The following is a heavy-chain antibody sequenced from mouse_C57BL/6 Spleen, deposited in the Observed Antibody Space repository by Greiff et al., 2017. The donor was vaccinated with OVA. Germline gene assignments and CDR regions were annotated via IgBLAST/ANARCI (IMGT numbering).Heavy chain of an antibody. CDR1: GFTFSSYA. Sequence: EVQGVESGEGLVKPGGSLKLSCAASGFTFSSYAMSWVRQTPEKRLEWVAYISSGGDYIYYADTVKGRFTISRDNARNTLYLQMSSLKSEDTAMYYCTRDSYYYGSRYFDYWGQGTTLTVSS. J-gene: IGHJ2*01. CDR3: TRDSYYYGSRYFDY. D-gene: IGHD1-1*01. CDR2: ISSGGDYI. V-gene: IGHV5-9-1*02.